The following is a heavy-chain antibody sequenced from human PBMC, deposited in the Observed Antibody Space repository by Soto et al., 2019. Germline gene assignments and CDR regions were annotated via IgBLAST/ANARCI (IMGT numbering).Heavy chain of an antibody. CDR1: GGSISSYY. D-gene: IGHD3-3*01. CDR3: ARGRSGRGTDFWSGYSYYFDY. CDR2: IYYSGST. J-gene: IGHJ4*02. Sequence: PSETLSLTCTVSGGSISSYYWSWIRQPPGEGLEWIGYIYYSGSTNYNPSLKSRVTISVDTSKNQFSLKLSSVTAADTAVYYCARGRSGRGTDFWSGYSYYFDYWGQGTLVTVSS. V-gene: IGHV4-59*01.